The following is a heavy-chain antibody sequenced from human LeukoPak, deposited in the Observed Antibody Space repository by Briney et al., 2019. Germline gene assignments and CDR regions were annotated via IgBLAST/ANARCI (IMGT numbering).Heavy chain of an antibody. CDR3: ARLPKGRLGDYFDY. D-gene: IGHD3-10*01. V-gene: IGHV4-39*01. Sequence: SETLSLTCTVSGGSISSSRYYWGWIRQPPGKGLEWIGSIYYSGSTYYNPSLKSRVTISVDTSKNQFSLKLSSVTAADAAVYYCARLPKGRLGDYFDYWGRGTLVTVSS. J-gene: IGHJ4*02. CDR1: GGSISSSRYY. CDR2: IYYSGST.